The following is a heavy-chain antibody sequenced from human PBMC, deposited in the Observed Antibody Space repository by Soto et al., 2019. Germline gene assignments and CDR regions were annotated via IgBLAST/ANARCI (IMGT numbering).Heavy chain of an antibody. CDR1: GYAFTDYY. Sequence: ASVKVSCKASGYAFTDYYMHWVRQAPGQGLEWMGWINSKSGGTNLAQRFQGRVTMTRDTSISTTHLEVSRLRSDDTAIFYCAGSDTAMAAPYYGMDVWGQGTTVTVSS. CDR3: AGSDTAMAAPYYGMDV. CDR2: INSKSGGT. V-gene: IGHV1-2*02. D-gene: IGHD5-18*01. J-gene: IGHJ6*02.